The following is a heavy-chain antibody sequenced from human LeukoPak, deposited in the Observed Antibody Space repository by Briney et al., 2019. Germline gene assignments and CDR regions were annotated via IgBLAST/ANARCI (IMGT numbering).Heavy chain of an antibody. CDR1: GYIFTSYA. V-gene: IGHV1-18*01. Sequence: ASVNVSCKASGYIFTSYAISWVRQAPGQGLEWMGWISAYNGNTKYAQKLQGRVTMTTDTSTSTAYMELRSLRSDDTAVYYCARFVGDGYNYGYWGQGTLVTVSS. J-gene: IGHJ4*02. D-gene: IGHD5-24*01. CDR3: ARFVGDGYNYGY. CDR2: ISAYNGNT.